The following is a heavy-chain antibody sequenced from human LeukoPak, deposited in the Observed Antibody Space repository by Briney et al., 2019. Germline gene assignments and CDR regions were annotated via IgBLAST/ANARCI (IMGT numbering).Heavy chain of an antibody. CDR1: GYTFTDYY. V-gene: IGHV1-2*02. D-gene: IGHD3-22*01. J-gene: IGHJ4*02. CDR3: ARASNYYDSSGYYSY. CDR2: INPSSGGT. Sequence: ASVKVSCKASGYTFTDYYIHWVRQAPGQGLEWMGWINPSSGGTAYAQKFQGRVTMTTDTSIITAYMEMNRLTSDDTAVYYCARASNYYDSSGYYSYWGQGTLVTVSS.